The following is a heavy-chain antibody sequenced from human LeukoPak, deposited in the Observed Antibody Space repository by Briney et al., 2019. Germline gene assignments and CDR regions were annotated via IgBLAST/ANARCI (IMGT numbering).Heavy chain of an antibody. Sequence: PGGSLRLSCAASGFIFSGSAMHWVRQASGKGLEWVGRIRSDANSYATAYAASVKGRFTVSRDDSKNTAYLQMNSLEAEDTAVYYCATSHGLGYCSGGSCYSDYWGQGTLVTVSS. CDR2: IRSDANSYAT. CDR3: ATSHGLGYCSGGSCYSDY. J-gene: IGHJ4*02. CDR1: GFIFSGSA. V-gene: IGHV3-73*01. D-gene: IGHD2-15*01.